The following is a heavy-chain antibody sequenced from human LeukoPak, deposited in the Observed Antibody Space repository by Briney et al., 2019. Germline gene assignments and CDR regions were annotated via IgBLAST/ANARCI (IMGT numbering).Heavy chain of an antibody. CDR3: ARVATDGGGFDP. CDR2: LSSDNYTI. CDR1: GITFSSYS. V-gene: IGHV3-48*01. Sequence: GGSLRLSCAASGITFSSYSMNWVRQAPGKGLEWISYLSSDNYTIYYADSVKGRFIISRDNAKDSLYLQMNSLRAEDTAVYYCARVATDGGGFDPWGQGTLVTVSS. D-gene: IGHD3-16*01. J-gene: IGHJ5*02.